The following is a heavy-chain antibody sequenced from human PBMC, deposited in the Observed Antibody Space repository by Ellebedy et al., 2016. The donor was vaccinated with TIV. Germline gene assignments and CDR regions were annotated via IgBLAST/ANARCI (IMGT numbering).Heavy chain of an antibody. J-gene: IGHJ4*02. CDR3: ARQFDQPAR. Sequence: PGGSLRLSCAASGFTFSSYWMHRVRQTPGKGLEWVSRINSDGRTINYADSVRGRFTISRDNAKNTLYLEMNSLRVDDTAVYYCARQFDQPARWGQGTLVTVSS. D-gene: IGHD3-9*01. CDR1: GFTFSSYW. V-gene: IGHV3-74*01. CDR2: INSDGRTI.